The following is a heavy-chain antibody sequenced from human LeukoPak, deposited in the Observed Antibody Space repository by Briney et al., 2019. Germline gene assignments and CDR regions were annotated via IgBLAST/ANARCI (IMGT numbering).Heavy chain of an antibody. Sequence: GGSLRLSCAASGFTFSSYSMNWVRQAPGKGLEWVSSISSSSSYIYYADSVKGRFTISRDNAKSSLYLQMNSLRAEDTAVYYCARDQLYSSSSGDDYWGQGTLVTVSS. V-gene: IGHV3-21*01. CDR1: GFTFSSYS. CDR3: ARDQLYSSSSGDDY. J-gene: IGHJ4*02. CDR2: ISSSSSYI. D-gene: IGHD6-6*01.